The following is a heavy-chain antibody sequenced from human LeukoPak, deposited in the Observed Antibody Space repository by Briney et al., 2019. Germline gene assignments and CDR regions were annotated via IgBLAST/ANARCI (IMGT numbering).Heavy chain of an antibody. CDR2: IKQDGSEK. V-gene: IGHV3-7*01. Sequence: PGRSLRLSCAASGFTFSSYGMHWVRQAPGKGLEWVANIKQDGSEKYYVDSVKGRFTISRDNAKNSLYLQMNSLRAEDTAVYYCARDPPMVRGGAWVDRYYYGMDVWGQGTTVTVSS. CDR3: ARDPPMVRGGAWVDRYYYGMDV. J-gene: IGHJ6*02. CDR1: GFTFSSYG. D-gene: IGHD3-10*01.